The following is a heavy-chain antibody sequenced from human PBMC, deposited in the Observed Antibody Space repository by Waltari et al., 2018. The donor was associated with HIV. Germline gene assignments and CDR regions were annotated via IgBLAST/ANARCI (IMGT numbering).Heavy chain of an antibody. Sequence: GAEVKKPGSSVKVSCKASGGTFSSYAISWVRQAPGQGLEWMGGIIPIFSTANYAQKFQGRVTITADESTSTAYMELSSRRSEDTAVYYCARAGWGGNYYPLELGYWGQGTLVTVSS. J-gene: IGHJ4*02. CDR1: GGTFSSYA. CDR3: ARAGWGGNYYPLELGY. V-gene: IGHV1-69*01. CDR2: IIPIFSTA. D-gene: IGHD1-26*01.